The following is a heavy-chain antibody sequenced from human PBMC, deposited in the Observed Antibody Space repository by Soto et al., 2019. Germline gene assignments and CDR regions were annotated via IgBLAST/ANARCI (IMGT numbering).Heavy chain of an antibody. V-gene: IGHV3-21*02. CDR1: GFSFSTYS. J-gene: IGHJ4*02. Sequence: EVQVVESGGGLVKPGGSLRLSCATSGFSFSTYSMNWVRQAPGKGLEWVSSISSTTNYIYYGDSMKGRFTISRDNAKNSLYLEMNSLRAEDTAVYYCARESEDLTSNFDYWGQGTLVTVSS. CDR2: ISSTTNYI. CDR3: ARESEDLTSNFDY.